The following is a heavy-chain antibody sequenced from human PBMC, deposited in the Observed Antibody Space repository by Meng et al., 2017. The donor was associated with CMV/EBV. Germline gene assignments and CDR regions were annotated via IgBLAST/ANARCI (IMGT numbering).Heavy chain of an antibody. CDR2: ISGSGGST. J-gene: IGHJ5*02. D-gene: IGHD6-6*01. V-gene: IGHV3-23*01. CDR3: AKLSSSSLNP. CDR1: GFTFSRDA. Sequence: LCCPAAGFTFSRDAMSWVRQAPGKGLEWVSAISGSGGSTYYADSVKGRFTISRDNSKNTLYLQMNSLRAEDTAVYYCAKLSSSSLNPWGQGTLVTVSS.